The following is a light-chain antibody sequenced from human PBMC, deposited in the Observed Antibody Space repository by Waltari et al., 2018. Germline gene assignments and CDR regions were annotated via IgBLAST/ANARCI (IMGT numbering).Light chain of an antibody. CDR2: DVN. Sequence: QSALTQPRSVSGSPGQSVTNSCTGTSSDVGGYNYVSWYQQHPGKAPKLMIYDVNKRPSGVPDRFSGSKSGNTASLTISGLQAEDEADFYCCSYAGSYILVFGGGTKLTVL. CDR1: SSDVGGYNY. J-gene: IGLJ2*01. CDR3: CSYAGSYILV. V-gene: IGLV2-11*01.